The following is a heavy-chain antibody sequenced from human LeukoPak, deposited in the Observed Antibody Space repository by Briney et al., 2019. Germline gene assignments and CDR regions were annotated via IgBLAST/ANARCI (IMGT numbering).Heavy chain of an antibody. J-gene: IGHJ4*02. D-gene: IGHD4-23*01. CDR1: GFTFSSYA. V-gene: IGHV3-23*01. CDR3: AKDFETAGSTTVVTGYDC. CDR2: ISGSGGST. Sequence: GGSLRLSCAASGFTFSSYAMSWVRQAPGKGLEWVSAISGSGGSTYYADSVKGRFTISRDNSKNTLYLQMSSLRAEDTAVYYCAKDFETAGSTTVVTGYDCWGQGTLVTVSS.